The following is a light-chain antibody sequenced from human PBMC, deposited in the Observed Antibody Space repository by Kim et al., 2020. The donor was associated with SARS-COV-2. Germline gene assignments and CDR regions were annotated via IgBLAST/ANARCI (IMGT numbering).Light chain of an antibody. CDR1: QSIASY. J-gene: IGKJ1*01. CDR2: AAVS. CDR3: QQTFSTPRT. Sequence: DIQMTQSPSSLSASVGDRVTITCRASQSIASYLNWYQQKSGKAPKLLIYAAVSTLQSGVPSRFTGSGSGTDFTLTISNLQPEDFATYYCQQTFSTPRTFSQRTKVDIK. V-gene: IGKV1-39*01.